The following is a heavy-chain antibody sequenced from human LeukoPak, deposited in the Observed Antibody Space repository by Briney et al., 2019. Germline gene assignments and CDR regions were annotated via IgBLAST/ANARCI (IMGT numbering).Heavy chain of an antibody. D-gene: IGHD6-6*01. CDR1: GFTFSSYA. J-gene: IGHJ4*02. Sequence: SGGSLRLSCAASGFTFSSYAMSWVRQAPGKGLEWVSAISGSGGSTYYADSVKGRFTISRDNSKNTLCLQMNSLRAEDTAVYYCAKGIAARGYYFDYWGQGTLVTVSS. CDR3: AKGIAARGYYFDY. CDR2: ISGSGGST. V-gene: IGHV3-23*01.